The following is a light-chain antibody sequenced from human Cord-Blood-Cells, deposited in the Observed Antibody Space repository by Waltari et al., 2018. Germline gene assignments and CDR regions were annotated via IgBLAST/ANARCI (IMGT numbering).Light chain of an antibody. CDR1: SSDVGAYNL. CDR3: CSYAGSSTYV. Sequence: QSALPPPAAVASPPEPSITISSAETSSDVGAYNLVSWYQQHPGKAPNLMIYEVIKRPSAVSNRFSGCKSGNTASLLISGLQDEDEADYYCCSYAGSSTYVFGTGTKVTVL. V-gene: IGLV2-23*02. CDR2: EVI. J-gene: IGLJ1*01.